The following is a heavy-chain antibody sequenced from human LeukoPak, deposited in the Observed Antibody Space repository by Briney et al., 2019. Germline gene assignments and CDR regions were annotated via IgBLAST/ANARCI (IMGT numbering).Heavy chain of an antibody. CDR1: GGSISTYY. D-gene: IGHD6-19*01. CDR3: TRGTDITVAGNF. CDR2: IYYSGRT. Sequence: PSETLSLTCTVSGGSISTYYWYWIRQPPGKGLEWIGYIYYSGRTNYNPSLKSRVTMSVDTSKNQFSLKLSSVTAADTAVYYCTRGTDITVAGNFRGQGTLVTVSS. V-gene: IGHV4-59*08. J-gene: IGHJ4*02.